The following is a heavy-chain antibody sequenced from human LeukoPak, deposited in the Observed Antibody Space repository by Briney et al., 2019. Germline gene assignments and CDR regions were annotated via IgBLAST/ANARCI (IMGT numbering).Heavy chain of an antibody. V-gene: IGHV4-34*03. CDR1: GGSFSGYY. CDR3: TKSDGYGLIRI. J-gene: IGHJ3*02. D-gene: IGHD3-10*01. CDR2: INHSGST. Sequence: SETLSLTCGVYGGSFSGYYWSWVRQPPGKGLEWIGEINHSGSTNDNPSLKSRVTISVDTSKNQFSLKLSSVTAADTAAYYCTKSDGYGLIRICGRGTMVTVPS.